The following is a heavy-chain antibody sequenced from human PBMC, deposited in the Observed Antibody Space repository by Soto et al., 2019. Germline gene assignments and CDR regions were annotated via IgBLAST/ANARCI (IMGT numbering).Heavy chain of an antibody. V-gene: IGHV3-48*03. CDR1: GFTFSTYE. CDR3: AGKGHYNWFDP. Sequence: EVQLVESGGGLVQPGGSLRLSCTASGFTFSTYEMNWVRQAPGKGLEWLSEISSGGSTIFYADSVKGRFTISRDNAKNSLYLQMNSLRVEDTAVDYCAGKGHYNWFDPWGQGTLVTVSS. CDR2: ISSGGSTI. J-gene: IGHJ5*02.